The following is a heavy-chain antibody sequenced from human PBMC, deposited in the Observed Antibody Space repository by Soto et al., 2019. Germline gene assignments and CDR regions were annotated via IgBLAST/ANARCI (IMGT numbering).Heavy chain of an antibody. CDR1: GYTFTSYG. Sequence: QVQLVQSGAEVKKPGASVKVSCKASGYTFTSYGISWVRQAPGQGLEWMGWISAYNGNTNYAQKLQGRVTMTTDTSTSAAYMELRSLRSDATAVYYCARAIVVVVPAAMEAMVPYWYFDLWGRGTLGTVSS. D-gene: IGHD2-2*01. CDR3: ARAIVVVVPAAMEAMVPYWYFDL. V-gene: IGHV1-18*01. CDR2: ISAYNGNT. J-gene: IGHJ2*01.